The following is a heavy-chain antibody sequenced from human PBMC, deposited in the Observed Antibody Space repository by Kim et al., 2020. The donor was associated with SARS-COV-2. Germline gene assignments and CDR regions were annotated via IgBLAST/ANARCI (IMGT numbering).Heavy chain of an antibody. CDR2: ISGSGGST. V-gene: IGHV3-23*01. CDR1: GFTFSSYA. D-gene: IGHD5-12*01. J-gene: IGHJ6*02. CDR3: AKDFQNSGYDLRSYYYYYGMDV. Sequence: GGSLRLSCAASGFTFSSYAMSWVRQAPGKGLEWVSAISGSGGSTYYADSVKGRFTISRDNSKNTLYLQMNSLRAEDTAVYYCAKDFQNSGYDLRSYYYYYGMDVWGQGTTVTVSS.